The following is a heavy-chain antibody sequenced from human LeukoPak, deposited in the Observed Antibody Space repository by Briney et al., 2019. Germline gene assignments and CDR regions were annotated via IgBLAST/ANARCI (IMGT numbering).Heavy chain of an antibody. CDR2: VIGNSGTT. CDR3: AKDRLSGSYYDGAFDI. D-gene: IGHD1-26*01. J-gene: IGHJ3*02. V-gene: IGHV3-23*01. Sequence: GGSLRLSCAASGFTFSSYGMSWVRQAPGKGLEWVSGVIGNSGTTYYAESVKGRFTISRDNSRNTLYLLMNSLRAEDTAVYYCAKDRLSGSYYDGAFDIWGQGTMVTVSS. CDR1: GFTFSSYG.